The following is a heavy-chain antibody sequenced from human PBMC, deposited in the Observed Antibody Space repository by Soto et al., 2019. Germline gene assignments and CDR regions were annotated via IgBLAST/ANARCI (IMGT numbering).Heavy chain of an antibody. Sequence: QITLNESGPTQVKPRQTLTLTCTFSGFSLTTSGVGVGWISQSPGKAPEWLALIYWDDDKRYSPSLKSRLTINKDTSQNQVVLTMADLDPADTATYYCAHRVLRTVFGLVTTTAIYFDFWGQGTPVAVSS. CDR2: IYWDDDK. J-gene: IGHJ4*02. D-gene: IGHD3-3*01. CDR3: AHRVLRTVFGLVTTTAIYFDF. CDR1: GFSLTTSGVG. V-gene: IGHV2-5*02.